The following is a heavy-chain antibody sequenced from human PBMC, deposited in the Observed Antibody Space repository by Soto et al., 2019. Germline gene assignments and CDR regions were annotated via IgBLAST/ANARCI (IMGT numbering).Heavy chain of an antibody. V-gene: IGHV3-30*18. CDR3: AKGGVGSTSNAFDI. CDR1: VFTFMSYG. Sequence: PGWSLRLSCAASVFTFMSYGMHWVRQAPAKGLGWVAVISYDGSNKYYEDSVKGRFTISRDNSKNTLYLQMNSLRAEDTGVYYCAKGGVGSTSNAFDIWGQGTMVTVSS. CDR2: ISYDGSNK. J-gene: IGHJ3*02. D-gene: IGHD1-26*01.